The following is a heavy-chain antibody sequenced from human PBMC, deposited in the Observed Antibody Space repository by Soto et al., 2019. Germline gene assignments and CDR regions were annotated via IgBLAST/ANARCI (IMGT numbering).Heavy chain of an antibody. D-gene: IGHD2-8*01. CDR3: ARAWYCTNGVCYSFDY. J-gene: IGHJ4*02. Sequence: ASVKVSCKASGYTFTSYGISWVRQAPGQGLEWMGWISAYNGNTNYAQKLQGRVTMTTDTSTSTAYMELRSLRSDDTAVYYCARAWYCTNGVCYSFDYWGQGTLVTVSS. CDR2: ISAYNGNT. V-gene: IGHV1-18*04. CDR1: GYTFTSYG.